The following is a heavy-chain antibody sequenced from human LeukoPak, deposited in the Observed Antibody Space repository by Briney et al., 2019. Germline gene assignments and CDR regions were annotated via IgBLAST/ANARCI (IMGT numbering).Heavy chain of an antibody. CDR3: ARVWRYYYMDV. V-gene: IGHV3-30*03. J-gene: IGHJ6*03. CDR2: ISYDGTET. Sequence: GGSLRLSCAASGFTFSSYGMHWVRQAPGKGLEWVAVISYDGTETYYADFGKGRFTVSRDNSKNTLYLQMGSLRAEDMAVYYCARVWRYYYMDVWGKGTTVTVSS. CDR1: GFTFSSYG. D-gene: IGHD3-10*01.